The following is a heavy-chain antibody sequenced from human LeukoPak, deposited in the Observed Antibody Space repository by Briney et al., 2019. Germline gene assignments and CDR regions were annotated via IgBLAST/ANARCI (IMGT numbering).Heavy chain of an antibody. CDR2: ISYDGSNK. CDR3: ARVAERLIDY. V-gene: IGHV3-30-3*01. Sequence: SGGSLRLSRAASGFTFSSYAMHWVRQAPGKGLEWVAVISYDGSNKYYADSVKGRFTISRDNSKNTLYLQMNSLRAEDTAVYYCARVAERLIDYWGQGTLVTVSS. CDR1: GFTFSSYA. J-gene: IGHJ4*02. D-gene: IGHD6-25*01.